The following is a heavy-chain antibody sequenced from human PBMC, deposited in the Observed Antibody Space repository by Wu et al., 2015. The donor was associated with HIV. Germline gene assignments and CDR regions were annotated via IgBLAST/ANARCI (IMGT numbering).Heavy chain of an antibody. CDR3: ARNTDSVATSLYSLGV. D-gene: IGHD5-12*01. V-gene: IGHV1-46*01. CDR2: INPSSAYA. CDR1: GYAFSSYY. Sequence: QVQLVQSGAEVKKPGASVNISCKASGYAFSSYYIYWVRQAPGQGLEWMGIINPSSAYATYAQKFQGRITMTRDTSTSTVYMELISLSSEDTAVYYCARNTDSVATSLYSLGVWGQGTVVTVSS. J-gene: IGHJ6*02.